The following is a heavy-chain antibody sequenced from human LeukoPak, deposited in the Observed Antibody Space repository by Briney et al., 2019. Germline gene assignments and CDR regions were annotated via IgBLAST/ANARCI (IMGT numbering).Heavy chain of an antibody. CDR2: NSAYNGNT. V-gene: IGHV1-18*01. CDR1: GYTFTSYG. CDR3: ARDCYSMELRYFDWLLSYYYGMDV. J-gene: IGHJ6*02. D-gene: IGHD3-9*01. Sequence: GASVKVSCKASGYTFTSYGISWVREAAGQGLEWMGWNSAYNGNTNYAQKLQGRVTMTTDTSTSTAYMELRSVRSDDTAVYYCARDCYSMELRYFDWLLSYYYGMDVWGQGTTVTVSS.